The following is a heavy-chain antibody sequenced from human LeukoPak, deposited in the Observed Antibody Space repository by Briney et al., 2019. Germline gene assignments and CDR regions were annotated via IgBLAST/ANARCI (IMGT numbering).Heavy chain of an antibody. D-gene: IGHD2-15*01. CDR3: ARSAVGSLNY. CDR1: GGSISSGGYS. CDR2: INHSGST. Sequence: SQTLSLTCAVSGGSISSGGYSWSWIRQPPGKGLEWIGEINHSGSTNYNPSLKSRVTISVDTSKNQFSLKLSSVTAADTAVYYCARSAVGSLNYWGQGTLVTVSS. V-gene: IGHV4-30-2*01. J-gene: IGHJ4*02.